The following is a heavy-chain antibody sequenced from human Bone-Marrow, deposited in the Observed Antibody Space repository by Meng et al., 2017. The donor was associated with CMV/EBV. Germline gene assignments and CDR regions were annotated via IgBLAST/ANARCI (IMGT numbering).Heavy chain of an antibody. J-gene: IGHJ4*02. Sequence: GESLKISCAASGFTFSNYWMSWVRQAPGRGLEWLANIKTDGSEKYSVASVRGRFTISRDNAKNSLSLQMTSLRVDDTAVYFCARWIDYDLWSGNSYYFDYWGPGTRVTVYS. D-gene: IGHD3-3*01. CDR1: GFTFSNYW. CDR3: ARWIDYDLWSGNSYYFDY. V-gene: IGHV3-7*01. CDR2: IKTDGSEK.